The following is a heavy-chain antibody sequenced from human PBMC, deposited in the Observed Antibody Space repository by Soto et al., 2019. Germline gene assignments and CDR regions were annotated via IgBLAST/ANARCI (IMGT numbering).Heavy chain of an antibody. D-gene: IGHD2-21*02. CDR1: GYTFTSYG. Sequence: QVQLVQSGAEVKKPGASVKVSCKDSGYTFTSYGISWVRHAPGQGREWMGWINPDNGNTNYAQKVQGRVTMTTDTYTSTAYMELRSLRSDDTAVYYCARNLEGGDDYYYAMDVWGQGTTVTVSS. V-gene: IGHV1-18*01. J-gene: IGHJ6*02. CDR2: INPDNGNT. CDR3: ARNLEGGDDYYYAMDV.